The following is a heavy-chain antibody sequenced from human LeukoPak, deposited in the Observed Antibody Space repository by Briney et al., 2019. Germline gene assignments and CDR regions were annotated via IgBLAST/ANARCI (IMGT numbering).Heavy chain of an antibody. V-gene: IGHV3-53*01. Sequence: GGSLRLSCAASGFTVSNHYMSWVRRAAGKGLEWVALIYSAGGTYYADSVKGRFTISRDNSKNTLHLQMNSLRAEDTAVYYCVRNSGELGAWGQGTLVTVSS. J-gene: IGHJ5*02. CDR2: IYSAGGT. CDR1: GFTVSNHY. CDR3: VRNSGELGA. D-gene: IGHD2-21*01.